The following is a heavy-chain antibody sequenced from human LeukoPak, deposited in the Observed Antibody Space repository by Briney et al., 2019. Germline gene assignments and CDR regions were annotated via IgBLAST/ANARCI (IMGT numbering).Heavy chain of an antibody. CDR1: GGSISSSSYY. CDR2: IYYSGST. J-gene: IGHJ4*02. CDR3: ARAITMVRGVIMDFDY. V-gene: IGHV4-39*07. Sequence: PSETLSLTCTVSGGSISSSSYYWGWIRQPPGKGLEWIGSIYYSGSTYYNPSLKSRVTISVDTSKNQFSLKLSSVTAADTAVYYCARAITMVRGVIMDFDYWGQGTLVTVSS. D-gene: IGHD3-10*01.